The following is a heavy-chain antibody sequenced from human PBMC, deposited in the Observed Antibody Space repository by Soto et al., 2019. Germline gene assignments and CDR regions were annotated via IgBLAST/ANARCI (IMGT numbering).Heavy chain of an antibody. D-gene: IGHD2-21*02. CDR1: GFRFSDYS. J-gene: IGHJ4*02. Sequence: EVQLVESGGGSVHQGGSLRLACAASGFRFSDYSMNWVRQAPGKGLEWVSYITSSGDSIYYSDSVKSRFTVSRDKSKNSLFLQMNGLRDEDTAVYYCARLPKGSMVTSWGQGTLVTVSA. V-gene: IGHV3-48*02. CDR3: ARLPKGSMVTS. CDR2: ITSSGDSI.